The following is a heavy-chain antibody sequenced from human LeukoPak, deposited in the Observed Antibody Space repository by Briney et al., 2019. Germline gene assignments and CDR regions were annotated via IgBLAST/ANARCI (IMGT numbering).Heavy chain of an antibody. D-gene: IGHD4-23*01. CDR1: GYTFTSYG. V-gene: IGHV1-18*01. Sequence: ASVKVSCKASGYTFTSYGISWVRQAPGQGLEWMGWISAYNGNTNYAQKLQGRVTMTRDMSTSTVYMELSSLRSEDTAVYYCARDYGGNSGFDYWGQGTLVTVSS. J-gene: IGHJ4*02. CDR3: ARDYGGNSGFDY. CDR2: ISAYNGNT.